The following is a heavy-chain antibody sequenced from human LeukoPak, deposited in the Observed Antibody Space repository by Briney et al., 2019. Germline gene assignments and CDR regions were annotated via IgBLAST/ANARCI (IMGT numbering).Heavy chain of an antibody. CDR2: INPNSGGT. V-gene: IGHV1-2*02. Sequence: ASVKVSRKASGYTFTGYYMHWVRQAPGQGLEWMGWINPNSGGTNYAQKFQGRVTMTRDTSISTAYMELSRLGSDDTAVYYCARGISSWSDLAAYWGQGTLVTVSS. CDR3: ARGISSWSDLAAY. J-gene: IGHJ4*02. D-gene: IGHD6-13*01. CDR1: GYTFTGYY.